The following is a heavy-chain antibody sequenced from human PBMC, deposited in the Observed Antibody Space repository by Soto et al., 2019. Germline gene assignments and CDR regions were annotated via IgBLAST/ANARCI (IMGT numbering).Heavy chain of an antibody. CDR3: ARGGGVGVAGSAAFDM. V-gene: IGHV1-2*02. J-gene: IGHJ3*02. CDR2: INPATGAA. D-gene: IGHD3-3*01. Sequence: QLHLVQSGAVVKKPGASVTVSCSASGYPVTAYYMHWVRQAPGRGLEWMGGINPATGAAKYTQTCQGGVTRTRGTATSTVFMELSGLTSEDTAVFYCARGGGVGVAGSAAFDMWGQGTLVTVSS. CDR1: GYPVTAYY.